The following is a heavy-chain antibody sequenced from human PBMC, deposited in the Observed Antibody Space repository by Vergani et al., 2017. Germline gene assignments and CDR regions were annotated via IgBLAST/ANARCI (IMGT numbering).Heavy chain of an antibody. Sequence: QVQLQESGPGLVKPSQTLSLTCTVSGGSISSGSYYWSWIRQPAGKGLEWIGRIYTSGSTNYNPSLKSRVTISVDTSKNQFSLKLSSVTAADTAVYYCARDGVVGLVVWGQGTLVTVSS. CDR1: GGSISSGSYY. CDR2: IYTSGST. J-gene: IGHJ4*02. V-gene: IGHV4-61*02. D-gene: IGHD3/OR15-3a*01. CDR3: ARDGVVGLVV.